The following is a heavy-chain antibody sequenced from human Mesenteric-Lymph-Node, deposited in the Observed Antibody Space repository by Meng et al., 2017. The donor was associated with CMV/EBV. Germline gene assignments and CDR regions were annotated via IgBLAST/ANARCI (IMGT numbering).Heavy chain of an antibody. J-gene: IGHJ5*02. CDR2: IWYDGSNK. D-gene: IGHD6-13*01. CDR1: GFTFSSYV. CDR3: ARGGGKYSSSWYNWFDP. V-gene: IGHV3-33*01. Sequence: GESLKISCAASGFTFSSYVMHWVRQAPGKGLEWVAVIWYDGSNKYYADSVKGRFTISRDNSKNTLYLRMNSLRAEDTAVYYCARGGGKYSSSWYNWFDPWGQGTLVTVSS.